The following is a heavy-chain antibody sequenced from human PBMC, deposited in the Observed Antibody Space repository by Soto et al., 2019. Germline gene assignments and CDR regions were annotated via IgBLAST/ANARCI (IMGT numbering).Heavy chain of an antibody. J-gene: IGHJ6*02. CDR1: GGSFSGYY. CDR2: INHSGST. V-gene: IGHV4-34*01. CDR3: ARVRSWGSYYYYVMDV. D-gene: IGHD6-13*01. Sequence: QVQLQQWGAGLLKPSETLSLTCAVYGGSFSGYYWSWIRQPPGKGLEWIGEINHSGSTNYNPSLKSRVTISVDTSKNQFSLKLSSVTAADTAVYYCARVRSWGSYYYYVMDVWGQGTTVTVSS.